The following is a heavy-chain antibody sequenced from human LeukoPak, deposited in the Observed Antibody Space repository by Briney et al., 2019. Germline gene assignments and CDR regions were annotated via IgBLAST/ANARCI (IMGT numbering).Heavy chain of an antibody. Sequence: ASVKVSCKVSGSTLTELSMHWVRQAPGAGLEWMGGFDPEDGEAIYAQKFQGRVTMTEDTSTDTVYMELSSLRSEDTAVYYWATDFLGFDPWGQGTLVTVSS. CDR1: GSTLTELS. D-gene: IGHD2/OR15-2a*01. CDR2: FDPEDGEA. CDR3: ATDFLGFDP. J-gene: IGHJ5*02. V-gene: IGHV1-24*01.